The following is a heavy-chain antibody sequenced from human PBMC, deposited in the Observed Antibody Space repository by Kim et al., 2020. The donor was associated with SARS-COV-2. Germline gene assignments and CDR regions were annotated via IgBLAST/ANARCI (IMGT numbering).Heavy chain of an antibody. CDR3: AKDQIAAALSRQIDY. J-gene: IGHJ4*02. D-gene: IGHD6-13*01. Sequence: GGSLRLSCASSGFTFSSYAMSWVRQAPGKGLEWVSAISGSGGSTYYADSVKGRFTISRDNSKNTLYLQMNSLRAEDTAVYYCAKDQIAAALSRQIDYWGQGTLVTVSS. CDR1: GFTFSSYA. V-gene: IGHV3-23*01. CDR2: ISGSGGST.